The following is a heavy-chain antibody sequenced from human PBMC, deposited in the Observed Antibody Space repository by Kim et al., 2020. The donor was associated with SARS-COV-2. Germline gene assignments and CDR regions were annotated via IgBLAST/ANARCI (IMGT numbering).Heavy chain of an antibody. CDR3: AREGQYYDILTGYYENTVDY. V-gene: IGHV3-21*01. J-gene: IGHJ4*02. D-gene: IGHD3-9*01. Sequence: GGSLRLSCAASGFTFSSYSMNWVRQAPGKGLEWVSAISSSSSYIYYADSVKGRFTISRDNAKNTLYLQMNSLRAEDTAVYYCAREGQYYDILTGYYENTVDYWGQGTLVTVSS. CDR2: ISSSSSYI. CDR1: GFTFSSYS.